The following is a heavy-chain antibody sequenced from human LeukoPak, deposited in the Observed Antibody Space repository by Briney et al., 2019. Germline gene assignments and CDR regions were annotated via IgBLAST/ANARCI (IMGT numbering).Heavy chain of an antibody. J-gene: IGHJ4*02. CDR3: ARGLELLVFDY. CDR2: INPNSGGT. Sequence: ASVKVSCKASGYTFTGYYIHWVRQAPGQGLEWMGWINPNSGGTNYAQKFQGRVTLTGDTSISTAYMELSRLRSDDTAVYYCARGLELLVFDYWGQGTLVTVSS. CDR1: GYTFTGYY. D-gene: IGHD3-10*01. V-gene: IGHV1-2*02.